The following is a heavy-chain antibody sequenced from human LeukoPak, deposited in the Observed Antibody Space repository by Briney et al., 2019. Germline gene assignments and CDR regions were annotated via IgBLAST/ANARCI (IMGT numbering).Heavy chain of an antibody. D-gene: IGHD1-26*01. J-gene: IGHJ1*01. CDR2: IYYSGST. V-gene: IGHV4-31*03. Sequence: PSETLSLTCTVSGGSISRGGYYWRWIRQHPGKGLERIGYIYYSGSTYYNPSLKSRVTISVDTSKNQFSLKLSSVTAADTAVYYCARGSGSYGGEYFQHWGQGTLVTVSS. CDR3: ARGSGSYGGEYFQH. CDR1: GGSISRGGYY.